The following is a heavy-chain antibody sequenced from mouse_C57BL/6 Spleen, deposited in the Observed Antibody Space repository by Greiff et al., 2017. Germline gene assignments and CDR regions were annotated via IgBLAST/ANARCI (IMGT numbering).Heavy chain of an antibody. V-gene: IGHV1-15*01. J-gene: IGHJ4*01. CDR2: IDPETGGT. CDR1: GYTFTDYE. Sequence: QVQLQQSGAELVRPGASVTLSCKASGYTFTDYEMHWVKQTPVHGLEWIGAIDPETGGTAYNQKFKGKAILTADKSSSTAYMELRSLTSEDSAVYYCTRGYSNYDYAMDYWGQGTSVTVSS. CDR3: TRGYSNYDYAMDY. D-gene: IGHD2-5*01.